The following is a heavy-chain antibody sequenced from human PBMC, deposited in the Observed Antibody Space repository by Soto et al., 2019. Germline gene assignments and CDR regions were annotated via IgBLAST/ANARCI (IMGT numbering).Heavy chain of an antibody. CDR3: AKAQYTTSWYSGY. D-gene: IGHD6-13*01. J-gene: IGHJ4*02. CDR2: ISYDGSNK. V-gene: IGHV3-30*18. Sequence: GGSLRLSCAASGFTFSNYGMHWVRQAPGKGLEWVAVISYDGSNKFYADSVKGRFTISRDNSKNTLYLQMDSLRTEDTAVYYCAKAQYTTSWYSGYWGQGTLVTVSS. CDR1: GFTFSNYG.